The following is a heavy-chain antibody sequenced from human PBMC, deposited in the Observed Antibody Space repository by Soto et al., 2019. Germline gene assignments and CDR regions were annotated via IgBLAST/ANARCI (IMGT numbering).Heavy chain of an antibody. CDR2: IYYSGST. V-gene: IGHV4-39*07. D-gene: IGHD3-16*01. J-gene: IGHJ3*02. Sequence: ETLSLTCTVSGGSISSSSYYWGWIRQPPGKGLEWNGSIYYSGSTYYNPSLKSRLTISVDTSKNQFSLKLTSMTAADTAVYYCARDWAGYYVFFVIWGQGKMVTVS. CDR3: ARDWAGYYVFFVI. CDR1: GGSISSSSYY.